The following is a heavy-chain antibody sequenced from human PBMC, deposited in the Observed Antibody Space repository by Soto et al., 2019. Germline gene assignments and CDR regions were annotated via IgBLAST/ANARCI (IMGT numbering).Heavy chain of an antibody. CDR1: GFTFSSYS. V-gene: IGHV3-21*06. Sequence: EVQLVESGGGLVKPGGSLRLSCAASGFTFSSYSMNWVRQAPGKGLEWVSSISSGNSIFYADSVKGRFTISRDNAENSLYLQMNSLGAEDTAVYYCASASSGSYKWWFDPWGQGSLVTVSS. J-gene: IGHJ5*02. D-gene: IGHD1-26*01. CDR2: ISSGNSI. CDR3: ASASSGSYKWWFDP.